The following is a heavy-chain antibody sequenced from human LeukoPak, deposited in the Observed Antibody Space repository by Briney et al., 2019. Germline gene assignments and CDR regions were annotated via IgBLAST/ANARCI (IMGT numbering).Heavy chain of an antibody. J-gene: IGHJ3*02. CDR1: GFTFSSYA. CDR2: ISGSGGST. Sequence: GGSLRLSCAASGFTFSSYAVNWVRQAPGKGLEWVSVISGSGGSTYYADSVKGRFTISRDNSKNTLYLQMNSLRAEDTAVYYCAKSVLTGYYTGAFDIWGQGTMVTVSS. V-gene: IGHV3-23*01. CDR3: AKSVLTGYYTGAFDI. D-gene: IGHD3-9*01.